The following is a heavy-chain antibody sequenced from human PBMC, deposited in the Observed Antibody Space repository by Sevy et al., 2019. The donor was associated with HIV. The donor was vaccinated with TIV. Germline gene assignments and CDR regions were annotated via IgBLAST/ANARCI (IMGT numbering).Heavy chain of an antibody. J-gene: IGHJ4*02. CDR3: VREASAFLSLFDY. D-gene: IGHD3-10*01. CDR1: GFTFDDYA. V-gene: IGHV3-9*01. Sequence: GGSLRLSCVASGFTFDDYAMHWVRQVPGKGLEWVSGISWNSGSTGYGDSVKGRFTITRDNVKKSLYLQMNSLRPDDTALYYCVREASAFLSLFDYWGQGTLVTVSS. CDR2: ISWNSGST.